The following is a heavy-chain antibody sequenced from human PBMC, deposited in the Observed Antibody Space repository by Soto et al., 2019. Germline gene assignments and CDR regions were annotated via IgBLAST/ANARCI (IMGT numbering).Heavy chain of an antibody. CDR1: GFTFNRYA. D-gene: IGHD2-15*01. CDR3: AKDRCSGGSCDSWDS. V-gene: IGHV3-23*01. J-gene: IGHJ4*02. Sequence: PGGSLRLSCTASGFTFNRYAMSWVRQAPGKGLEWVLVISGSGEKIYYAESVKGRFTIPRDNSKKTLNLQMNSLRVEDTAMYYCAKDRCSGGSCDSWDSWGQGTPVTVSS. CDR2: ISGSGEKI.